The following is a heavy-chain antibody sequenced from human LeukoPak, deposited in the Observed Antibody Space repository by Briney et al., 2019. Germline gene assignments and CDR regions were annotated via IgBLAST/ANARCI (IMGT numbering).Heavy chain of an antibody. D-gene: IGHD6-13*01. CDR2: IYHSGST. CDR3: ARVAIAAAGTDKYYYMDV. J-gene: IGHJ6*03. Sequence: SETLSLTCTVSGGSISSGGYYWSWIRQPPGKGLEWIGYIYHSGSTNYNPSLKSRVTISVDTSKNQFSLKLSSVTAADTAVYYCARVAIAAAGTDKYYYMDVWGKGTTVTVSS. CDR1: GGSISSGGYY. V-gene: IGHV4-61*08.